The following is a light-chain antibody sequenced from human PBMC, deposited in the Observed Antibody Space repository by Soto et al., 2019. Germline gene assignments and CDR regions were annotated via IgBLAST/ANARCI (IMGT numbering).Light chain of an antibody. CDR2: GAS. CDR3: QQYGTSPIT. Sequence: ENVLTQSPGTLSLSPGERATLSCRASQTVSSYLTWYQQRPGQAPRLLISGASRRATGIPDRFSGSGSGTGFTLTISRLEPEDFALYYCQQYGTSPITFGQGTRLEI. J-gene: IGKJ5*01. CDR1: QTVSSY. V-gene: IGKV3-20*01.